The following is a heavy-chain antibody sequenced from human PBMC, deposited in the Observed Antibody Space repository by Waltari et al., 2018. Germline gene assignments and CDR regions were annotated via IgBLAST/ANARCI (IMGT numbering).Heavy chain of an antibody. V-gene: IGHV4-30-4*08. CDR2: IYYSGST. CDR1: GDSITRGDYY. Sequence: QVQLQESGPRLVKPSQTLSLTCIVSGDSITRGDYYCSWIRQPPGKGLEWIGYIYYSGSTYYNPSLKSRVTISLDTAKNQFSLKLSSVTAADTAVYYCARGGQYQLLRHDYWGQGTLVTVSP. CDR3: ARGGQYQLLRHDY. J-gene: IGHJ4*02. D-gene: IGHD2-2*01.